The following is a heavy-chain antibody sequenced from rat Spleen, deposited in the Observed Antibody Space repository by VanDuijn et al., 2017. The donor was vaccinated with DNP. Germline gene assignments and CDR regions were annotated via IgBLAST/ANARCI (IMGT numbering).Heavy chain of an antibody. Sequence: EVQLQESGPGLVKPSQSLSLTCSVTAYSITTNYWGWIRKFPGNKMEWVGHISYSGSTSYNPSLKSRISITRDTSKNQFFLQFNSVSIEDTATYYCARSRPGIPLDYWGQGVMVTVSS. CDR1: AYSITTNY. D-gene: IGHD1-4*01. CDR3: ARSRPGIPLDY. V-gene: IGHV3-1*01. J-gene: IGHJ2*01. CDR2: ISYSGST.